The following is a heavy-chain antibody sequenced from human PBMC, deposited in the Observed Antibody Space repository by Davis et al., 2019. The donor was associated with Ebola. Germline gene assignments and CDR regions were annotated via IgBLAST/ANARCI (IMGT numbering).Heavy chain of an antibody. D-gene: IGHD2-8*02. CDR1: GGTFSSYA. Sequence: AASVKVSCKASGGTFSSYAISWVRQAPGQGLEWMGWMNPNSGNTGYAQKFQGRVTMTRNTSISTAYMELSSLRSEDTAVYYCARNEVYCTGGVCYTGIGYYYYGMDVWGQGTTVTVSS. V-gene: IGHV1-8*02. J-gene: IGHJ6*02. CDR2: MNPNSGNT. CDR3: ARNEVYCTGGVCYTGIGYYYYGMDV.